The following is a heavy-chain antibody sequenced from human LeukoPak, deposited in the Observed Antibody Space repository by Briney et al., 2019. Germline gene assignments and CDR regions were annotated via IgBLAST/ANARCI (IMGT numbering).Heavy chain of an antibody. CDR1: GFTFSTYS. Sequence: GGSLRLSCAASGFTFSTYSMNWVRQAPGKGLEWISYISSSSSTIYYADSVKGRFTISRDDAKNSLYLQMNSLRAEDMALYYCAKDLVGYSYGFDYWGQGTLVTVSS. D-gene: IGHD5-18*01. J-gene: IGHJ4*02. V-gene: IGHV3-48*04. CDR3: AKDLVGYSYGFDY. CDR2: ISSSSSTI.